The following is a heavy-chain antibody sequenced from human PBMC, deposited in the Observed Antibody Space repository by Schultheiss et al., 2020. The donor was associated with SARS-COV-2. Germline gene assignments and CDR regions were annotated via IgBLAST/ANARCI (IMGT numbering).Heavy chain of an antibody. Sequence: SETLSLTCTVSGGSISSSSYYWGWIRQPPGKGLEWIGSIYYSGSTYYNPSLKSRVTISVDTSKNQFSLKLSSVTAADTAVYYCARDSSSNDYWGQGTLVTVSS. J-gene: IGHJ4*02. CDR1: GGSISSSSYY. V-gene: IGHV4-39*01. CDR2: IYYSGST. CDR3: ARDSSSNDY. D-gene: IGHD6-6*01.